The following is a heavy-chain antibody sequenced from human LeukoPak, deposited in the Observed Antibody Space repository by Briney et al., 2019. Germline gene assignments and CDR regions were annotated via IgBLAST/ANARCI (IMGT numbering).Heavy chain of an antibody. CDR2: ISSSGSTI. J-gene: IGHJ1*01. CDR1: GFTFSSYE. CDR3: AKDDAWGRFYH. Sequence: PGGSLRLSCAASGFTFSSYEMNWVRQAPGKGLEWVSYISSSGSTIYYADSVKGRFTISRDNAKNSLYLQMNSLRADDTAIYYCAKDDAWGRFYHWGQGTPVTVSS. D-gene: IGHD3-16*01. V-gene: IGHV3-48*03.